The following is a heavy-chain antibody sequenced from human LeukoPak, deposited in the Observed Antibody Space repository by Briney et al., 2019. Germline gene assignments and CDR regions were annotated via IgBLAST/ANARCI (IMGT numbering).Heavy chain of an antibody. CDR3: ARAWGRGTLGATRDAFDI. CDR2: TYYRSKWYN. J-gene: IGHJ4*02. CDR1: GDSVSSNSAA. D-gene: IGHD1-26*01. Sequence: SQTLSLTCAISGDSVSSNSAAWNWIRQSPSRGLEWLGRTYYRSKWYNDYAVSVKSRITINPDTSKNQFSLQLNSVTPEDTAVYYWARAWGRGTLGATRDAFDIWGQGSLVTVSS. V-gene: IGHV6-1*01.